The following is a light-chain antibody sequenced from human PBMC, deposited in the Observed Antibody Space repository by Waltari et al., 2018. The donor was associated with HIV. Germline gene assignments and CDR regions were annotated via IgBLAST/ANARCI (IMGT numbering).Light chain of an antibody. CDR1: SRHVGRSNY. J-gene: IGLJ1*01. Sequence: QSALTQPASVSGSPGPSVTISCTRTSRHVGRSNYVSWFQQHPGNAPQLMIYEVSNRPSGVSNRFSGSKSGNTASPTISGLQAEDEADYYCSSYTSSSTLVFGTGTKVTVL. V-gene: IGLV2-14*01. CDR3: SSYTSSSTLV. CDR2: EVS.